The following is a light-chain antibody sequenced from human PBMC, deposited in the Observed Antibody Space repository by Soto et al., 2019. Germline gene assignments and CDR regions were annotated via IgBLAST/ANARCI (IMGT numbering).Light chain of an antibody. CDR2: DVI. CDR3: LSFTNSDTHV. J-gene: IGLJ1*01. Sequence: QSALTQPPSVSGSPGQSVVISCTGTSSDVGSYNRVSWYQQPPGTAPKLMIYDVISRPSGVPDRFSGSKSGNTASLTISGLQPEDEADYYCLSFTNSDTHVFGTGTKLTVL. V-gene: IGLV2-18*02. CDR1: SSDVGSYNR.